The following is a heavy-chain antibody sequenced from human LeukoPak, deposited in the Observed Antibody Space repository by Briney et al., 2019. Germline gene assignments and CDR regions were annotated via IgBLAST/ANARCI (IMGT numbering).Heavy chain of an antibody. D-gene: IGHD4/OR15-4a*01. CDR1: GGSFSGYY. J-gene: IGHJ6*02. V-gene: IGHV4-34*01. CDR2: INHSGST. Sequence: SETLSLTCAVYGGSFSGYYWSWIRQPPGKGLEWIGEINHSGSTNYNPSLKSRVTISVDTPKNQFSLKLSSVTAADTAVYYCARNSAALWSYYYYYGMDVWGQGTTVTVSS. CDR3: ARNSAALWSYYYYYGMDV.